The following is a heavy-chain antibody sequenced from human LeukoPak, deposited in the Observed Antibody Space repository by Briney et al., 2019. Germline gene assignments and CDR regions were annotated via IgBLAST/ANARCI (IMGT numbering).Heavy chain of an antibody. CDR1: GGSISSSSYY. J-gene: IGHJ3*02. CDR2: IYYSGST. V-gene: IGHV4-39*01. Sequence: PSETLSLTCTLSGGSISSSSYYWGWIRQPPGKGLEWIGSIYYSGSTYYNPSLKSRVTISVDTSRNQFSLKLSSVTAADAAVYYCARQFDIWGQGTMVTVSS. CDR3: ARQFDI.